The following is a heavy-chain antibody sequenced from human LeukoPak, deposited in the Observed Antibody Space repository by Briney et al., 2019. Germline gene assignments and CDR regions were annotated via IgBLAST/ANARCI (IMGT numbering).Heavy chain of an antibody. D-gene: IGHD2-21*02. Sequence: GASVKVSCKASGYTFTGYYMHWVRQAPGQGLEWMGWINPNSGGTNYAQKFQGRVTMTRDTSISTAYMELSRLRSDDTAVYYCAREEACGGDCYSWDWGQGTLVTVSS. J-gene: IGHJ4*02. CDR1: GYTFTGYY. V-gene: IGHV1-2*02. CDR3: AREEACGGDCYSWD. CDR2: INPNSGGT.